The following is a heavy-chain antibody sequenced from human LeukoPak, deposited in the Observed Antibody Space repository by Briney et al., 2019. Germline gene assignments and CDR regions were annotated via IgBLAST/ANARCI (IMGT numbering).Heavy chain of an antibody. V-gene: IGHV3-48*04. J-gene: IGHJ4*02. D-gene: IGHD6-19*01. CDR2: ITSGSSTI. CDR3: ARDAKQWDSSGWTTTLFDY. Sequence: GGSMRLSCAASGFAFSGYSMHWVRQAPGKGLEWVSYITSGSSTIDYADSVKGRFTISRDNAKNSLYLQMNGLTAEDTAVYYCARDAKQWDSSGWTTTLFDYWGQGTLVTVSS. CDR1: GFAFSGYS.